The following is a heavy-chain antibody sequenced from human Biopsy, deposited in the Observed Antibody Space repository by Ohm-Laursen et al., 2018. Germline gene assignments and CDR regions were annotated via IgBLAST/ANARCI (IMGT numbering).Heavy chain of an antibody. J-gene: IGHJ3*01. CDR2: ISPNSGGT. D-gene: IGHD3-16*01. CDR3: ARDIMNRIAGLVARSDVFDV. V-gene: IGHV1-2*02. CDR1: GYAVNDYF. Sequence: ASVKVSCKGSGYAVNDYFLHWLRQAPGQGPEGMGGISPNSGGTNYAQKLQGRVTMTTDTSTSTVYLELRRLISDDTAVYYCARDIMNRIAGLVARSDVFDVWGQGTLVTVSS.